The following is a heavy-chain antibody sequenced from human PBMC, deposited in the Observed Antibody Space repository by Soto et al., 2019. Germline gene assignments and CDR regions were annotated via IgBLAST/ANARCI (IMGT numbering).Heavy chain of an antibody. CDR3: ARVKIFGVVRVYYYMDV. Sequence: SETLSLTCTVSGGSLSSYYWSWIRQPPGKGLEWIGYIYYSGSTNYNPSLKSRVTISVDTSKNQFSLKLSSVTAADTAVYYCARVKIFGVVRVYYYMDVWGKGTTVTVSS. CDR1: GGSLSSYY. V-gene: IGHV4-59*01. J-gene: IGHJ6*03. CDR2: IYYSGST. D-gene: IGHD3-3*01.